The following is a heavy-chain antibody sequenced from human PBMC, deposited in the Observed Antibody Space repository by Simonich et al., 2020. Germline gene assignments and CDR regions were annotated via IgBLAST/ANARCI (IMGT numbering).Heavy chain of an antibody. CDR3: ARDRYCSGGSCYYFDY. V-gene: IGHV3-33*01. CDR2: IWYDGSNK. CDR1: GFTFSSYG. Sequence: QVQLVESGGGVVQPGRSLRLSCAASGFTFSSYGMHWVRQAPGKGLEWVAVIWYDGSNKDYADSVKGRFTLAKDKSKNTLYLQMNSQRAEDTAVYYCARDRYCSGGSCYYFDYWGQGTLVTVSS. D-gene: IGHD2-15*01. J-gene: IGHJ4*02.